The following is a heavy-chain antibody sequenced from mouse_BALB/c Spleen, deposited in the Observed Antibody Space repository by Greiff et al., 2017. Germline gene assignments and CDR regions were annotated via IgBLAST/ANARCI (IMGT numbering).Heavy chain of an antibody. Sequence: EVKLVESGGDLVKPGGSLKLSCAASGFTFSSYGMSWVRQTPDKRLEWVATISSGGSYTYYPDSVKGRFTISRDNAKNTLYLQMSSLKSEDTAMYYCARHGNPSWCAYWGQGTLVTVSA. D-gene: IGHD4-1*01. CDR2: ISSGGSYT. J-gene: IGHJ3*01. CDR3: ARHGNPSWCAY. CDR1: GFTFSSYG. V-gene: IGHV5-6*02.